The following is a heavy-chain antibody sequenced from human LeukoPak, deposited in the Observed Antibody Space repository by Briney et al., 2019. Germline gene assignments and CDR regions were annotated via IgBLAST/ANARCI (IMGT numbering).Heavy chain of an antibody. CDR1: GYTLTELS. CDR3: ARAKYNSGWYGAFDI. D-gene: IGHD6-19*01. V-gene: IGHV1-24*01. J-gene: IGHJ3*02. Sequence: ASVKVSCKVSGYTLTELSMHWVRQAPGKGLEWMGGFDPEDGETIYAQKFQGRVTMTEDTSTDTAYMELSSLRFEDTAVYYCARAKYNSGWYGAFDIWGQGTMVTVSS. CDR2: FDPEDGET.